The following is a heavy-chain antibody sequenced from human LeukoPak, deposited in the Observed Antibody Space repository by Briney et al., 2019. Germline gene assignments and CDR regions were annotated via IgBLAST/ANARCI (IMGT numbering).Heavy chain of an antibody. CDR3: ARNRLEWLLYTTNWFDP. CDR1: GGSFSGYY. CDR2: INHSGST. V-gene: IGHV4-34*01. J-gene: IGHJ5*02. D-gene: IGHD3-3*01. Sequence: SETLSLTCAVYGGSFSGYYWSWIRQPPGKGLEWIGEINHSGSTNYNPSLKSRVTISVDTSKNQSSLKLSSVTAADTAVYYCARNRLEWLLYTTNWFDPWGQGTLVTVSS.